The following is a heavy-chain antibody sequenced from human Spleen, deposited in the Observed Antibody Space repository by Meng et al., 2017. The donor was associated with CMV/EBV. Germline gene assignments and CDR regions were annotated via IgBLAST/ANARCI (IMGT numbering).Heavy chain of an antibody. Sequence: GESLKISCAASGFTFSDHYMDWVRQAPGKGLEWVANIKQDGSEKYYVDSVKGRFTISRDNAKNSLYLQMNSLRAEDTAVYYCARVPATAIVDGAYYYYYYGMDVWGQGTTVTVSS. CDR1: GFTFSDHY. CDR2: IKQDGSEK. D-gene: IGHD2-2*02. J-gene: IGHJ6*02. CDR3: ARVPATAIVDGAYYYYYYGMDV. V-gene: IGHV3-7*01.